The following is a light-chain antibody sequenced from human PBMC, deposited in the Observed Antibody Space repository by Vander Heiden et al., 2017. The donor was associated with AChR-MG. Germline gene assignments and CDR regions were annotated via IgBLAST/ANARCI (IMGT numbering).Light chain of an antibody. Sequence: SYVRTQPPSVSVAPGKSARITCGGNNMGSKNVHGYTQKPGQAPGLVIYYDRDRPSGIPERFSGSNSGNTATLTISRVEAGDEADYYCQVWDSRSDQLVFGGGTKLTVL. J-gene: IGLJ2*01. CDR2: YDR. V-gene: IGLV3-21*04. CDR1: NMGSKN. CDR3: QVWDSRSDQLV.